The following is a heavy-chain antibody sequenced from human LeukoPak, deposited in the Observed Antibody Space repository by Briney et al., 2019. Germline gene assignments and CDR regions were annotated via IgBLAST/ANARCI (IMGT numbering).Heavy chain of an antibody. J-gene: IGHJ5*02. CDR1: GGSISSGGYP. V-gene: IGHV4-61*02. D-gene: IGHD6-13*01. CDR3: AREIRMIRQQLVHWFDP. CDR2: IYTSGST. Sequence: SETLSLTCAVSGGSISSGGYPWSWIRQPAGKGLEWIGRIYTSGSTNYNPSLKSRVTISVDTSKNQFSLKLSSVTAADTAVYYCAREIRMIRQQLVHWFDPWGQGTLVTVSS.